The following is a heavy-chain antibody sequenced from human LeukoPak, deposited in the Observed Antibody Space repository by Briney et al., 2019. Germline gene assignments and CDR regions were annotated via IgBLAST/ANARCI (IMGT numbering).Heavy chain of an antibody. CDR3: VRSMTICQH. J-gene: IGHJ1*01. CDR1: GLTLDQYG. CDR2: ISLNGGSR. V-gene: IGHV3-20*04. D-gene: IGHD3-10*01. Sequence: GGSLRLSRAACGLTLDQYGMRGVRQAPGQGQEYVSGISLNGGSRGYADSVKGRFTISRDNAKNSLYLQMNSLRVEDTALYYCVRSMTICQHWGEGTLVTVSS.